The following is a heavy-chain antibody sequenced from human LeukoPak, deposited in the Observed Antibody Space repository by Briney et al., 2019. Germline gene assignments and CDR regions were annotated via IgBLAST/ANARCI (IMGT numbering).Heavy chain of an antibody. CDR1: GVSVSSGISY. CDR2: ISDSGGS. CDR3: ARVPAAGTGPDY. D-gene: IGHD6-13*01. V-gene: IGHV4-61*01. Sequence: SETLSLTCSVSGVSVSSGISYWSWIRQPPGEGLEWIAYISDSGGSDYNPALRGRATISLNTNKNQFPLRLTSVTAADTAVYYGARVPAAGTGPDYWGRGNLVSVSS. J-gene: IGHJ4*02.